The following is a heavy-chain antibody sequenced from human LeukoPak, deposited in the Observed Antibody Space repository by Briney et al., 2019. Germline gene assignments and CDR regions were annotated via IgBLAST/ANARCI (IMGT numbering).Heavy chain of an antibody. J-gene: IGHJ4*02. CDR3: ASERPSSSWYDY. Sequence: GGSLRPSCAASGFTFSTYLMTWVRQAPGKGLEWVANIYQDGREKYYVDSVKGRFTISRDNAKNSLYLQMNSLRAEDTAVYYCASERPSSSWYDYWGQGTLVTVSS. D-gene: IGHD6-13*01. V-gene: IGHV3-7*01. CDR1: GFTFSTYL. CDR2: IYQDGREK.